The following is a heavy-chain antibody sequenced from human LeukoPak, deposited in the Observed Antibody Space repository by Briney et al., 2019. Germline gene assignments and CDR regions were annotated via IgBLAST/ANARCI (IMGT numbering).Heavy chain of an antibody. J-gene: IGHJ3*02. CDR3: ARVSDWDDAFDI. CDR1: GFTFSSYA. Sequence: GGSLRLSCAASGFTFSSYAMSWVRQAPGKGLEWVSAISGSGGSTYYADSVKGRFTISRHNSKNTLYLQMNSLRAEDTAVYYCARVSDWDDAFDIWGQGTMVTVSS. D-gene: IGHD3-9*01. V-gene: IGHV3-23*01. CDR2: ISGSGGST.